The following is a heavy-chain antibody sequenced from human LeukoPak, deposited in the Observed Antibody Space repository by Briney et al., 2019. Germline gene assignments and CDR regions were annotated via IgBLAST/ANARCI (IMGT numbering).Heavy chain of an antibody. CDR2: ISGSGGST. CDR3: AVAYCGGDCYSGGYFDY. CDR1: GFTSSSYA. Sequence: PGGSLRLSCAASGFTSSSYAMSWVRQAPGKGLEWVSAISGSGGSTYYADSVKGRFTISRDNSKNTLYLQMNSLRAEDTAVYYCAVAYCGGDCYSGGYFDYWGQGTLVTVSS. V-gene: IGHV3-23*01. D-gene: IGHD2-21*01. J-gene: IGHJ4*02.